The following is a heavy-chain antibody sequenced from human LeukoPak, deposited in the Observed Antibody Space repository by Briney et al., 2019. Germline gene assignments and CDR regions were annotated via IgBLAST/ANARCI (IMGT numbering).Heavy chain of an antibody. V-gene: IGHV3-23*01. CDR2: ISGSGGST. CDR1: GFTFSSYA. Sequence: PGGSLRLSCAASGFTFSSYAMSWVRQAPGKGLEWVSAISGSGGSTYYADSVKGRFTISRDNAKNSLYLQMNSLRAEDTALYYCAKDATVTTTSLYDYWGQGTLVTVSS. J-gene: IGHJ4*02. CDR3: AKDATVTTTSLYDY. D-gene: IGHD4-17*01.